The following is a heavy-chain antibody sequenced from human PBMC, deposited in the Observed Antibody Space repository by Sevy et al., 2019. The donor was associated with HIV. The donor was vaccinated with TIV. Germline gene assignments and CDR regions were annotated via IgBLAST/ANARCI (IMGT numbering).Heavy chain of an antibody. J-gene: IGHJ4*02. CDR1: GFTFNSYT. CDR3: ARDGGCSSTSCLLYFDY. Sequence: GGSLRLSCAASGFTFNSYTMNWVRQAPGKGLEWVSSITNGSSYIYYGDSVKGRFTISRDNAKNSLYLQMNSLRAEDTAVSYCARDGGCSSTSCLLYFDYWGQGSLVTVSS. CDR2: ITNGSSYI. D-gene: IGHD2-2*01. V-gene: IGHV3-21*01.